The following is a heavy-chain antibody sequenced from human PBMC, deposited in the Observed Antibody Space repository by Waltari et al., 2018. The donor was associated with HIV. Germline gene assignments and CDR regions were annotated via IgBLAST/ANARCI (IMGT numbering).Heavy chain of an antibody. CDR3: ATTHGSGDYDNDFDY. CDR1: GFTFSFYW. V-gene: IGHV3-7*01. CDR2: INQAVTER. Sequence: GGNSIRPGGSLTLTCEASGFTFSFYWLSWVRQAPGKGLEWVATINQAVTERHYVDSVRCRFTISRDHGKTSLFLQMNSLSVDDTAVYYCATTHGSGDYDNDFDYWGQGTLV. D-gene: IGHD3-10*01. J-gene: IGHJ4*02.